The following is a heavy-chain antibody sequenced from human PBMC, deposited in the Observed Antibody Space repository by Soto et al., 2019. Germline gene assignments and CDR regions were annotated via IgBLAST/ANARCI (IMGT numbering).Heavy chain of an antibody. CDR3: ARRLYYDSSGFEGGGMDV. V-gene: IGHV4-39*01. J-gene: IGHJ6*02. D-gene: IGHD3-22*01. Sequence: SETLSLTCTVSGGSISSSDYYWGWIRQPPGKGLEWIGNIYYSGSASYNPSLKSRVTISVDTSKNQVSLKLSSVTAADTAVYYCARRLYYDSSGFEGGGMDVWGQGTTVT. CDR1: GGSISSSDYY. CDR2: IYYSGSA.